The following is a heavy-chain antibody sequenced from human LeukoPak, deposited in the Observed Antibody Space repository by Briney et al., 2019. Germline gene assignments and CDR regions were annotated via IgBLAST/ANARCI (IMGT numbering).Heavy chain of an antibody. CDR3: ARGDPLGIAVAGTRFDP. CDR2: IIPIFGTA. D-gene: IGHD6-19*01. CDR1: GGTFSSYA. V-gene: IGHV1-69*13. J-gene: IGHJ5*02. Sequence: SVKVSCRASGGTFSSYAISWVRQAPGQGLEWMGGIIPIFGTANYAQKFQGRVTITADESTSTAYMELSSLRSEDTAVYYCARGDPLGIAVAGTRFDPWGQGTLVTVSS.